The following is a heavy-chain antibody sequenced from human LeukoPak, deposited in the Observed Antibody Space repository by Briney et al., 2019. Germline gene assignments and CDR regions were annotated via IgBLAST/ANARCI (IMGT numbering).Heavy chain of an antibody. J-gene: IGHJ4*02. CDR2: IYHSGST. CDR3: ASGSYSFYYFDY. CDR1: GGSISSSNW. D-gene: IGHD1-26*01. V-gene: IGHV4-4*02. Sequence: PSETLSLTCAVSGGSISSSNWWSWVRQPPGKGLEWIGEIYHSGSTNYNPSLKSRVTISVDTSKNQFSLKLSSVTAADTAVYYCASGSYSFYYFDYWGQGTLVTVSS.